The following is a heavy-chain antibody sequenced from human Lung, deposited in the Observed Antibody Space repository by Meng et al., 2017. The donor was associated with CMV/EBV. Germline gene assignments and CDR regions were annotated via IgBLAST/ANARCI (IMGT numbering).Heavy chain of an antibody. CDR3: ATGSGDFDN. J-gene: IGHJ4*02. V-gene: IGHV4-4*07. CDR2: IYINGDT. CDR1: GVPISGLY. D-gene: IGHD1-26*01. Sequence: QVHLQESGPGLVKPSGPLSLTCSVSGVPISGLYWSWIRQPAGKGLEGIGRIYINGDTNYNPSLKSRVTISKDTSKNQISLRLTSVTAADTAIYYCATGSGDFDNWGRGTLVTVAS.